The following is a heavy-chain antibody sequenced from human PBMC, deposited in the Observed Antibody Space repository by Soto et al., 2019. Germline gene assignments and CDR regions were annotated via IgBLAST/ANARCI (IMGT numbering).Heavy chain of an antibody. J-gene: IGHJ4*02. Sequence: GGSLRLSCAASGFTFSSYAMSWVRQAPGKGLEWVSAISGSGGSTYYADSVKGRFTISRDNSKNTLYLQMNSLRAEDTAVYYCAKDVPDILPGTQEEFDYWGQGTLVTVSS. CDR2: ISGSGGST. D-gene: IGHD3-9*01. CDR3: AKDVPDILPGTQEEFDY. V-gene: IGHV3-23*01. CDR1: GFTFSSYA.